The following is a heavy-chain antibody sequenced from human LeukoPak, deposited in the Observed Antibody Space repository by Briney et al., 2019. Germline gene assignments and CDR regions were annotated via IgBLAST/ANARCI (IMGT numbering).Heavy chain of an antibody. V-gene: IGHV3-43*02. J-gene: IGHJ2*01. CDR2: IGGDAVTT. CDR3: AKDDGTTAFWYFDL. Sequence: GGSLRLSCTASGFTFDDYAMHWVRQAPGKGLEWVSRIGGDAVTTFYADSVKSRFTLSRDNSKNSLYLQMNSLATEDTAFYYCAKDDGTTAFWYFDLWGRGTLVTVSS. CDR1: GFTFDDYA. D-gene: IGHD1-7*01.